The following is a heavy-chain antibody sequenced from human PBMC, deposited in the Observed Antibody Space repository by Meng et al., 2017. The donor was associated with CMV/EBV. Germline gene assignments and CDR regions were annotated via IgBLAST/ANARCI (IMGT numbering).Heavy chain of an antibody. CDR3: KGDSARPDYYYGMDV. CDR2: INHSGST. V-gene: IGHV4-34*01. D-gene: IGHD6-6*01. Sequence: SETLSLTCAVYGGSFSGYYWSWIRQPPGQGLEWIGEINHSGSTNYNPSLKSRVTISVDTSKNQFSLKLSSVTAADTAVYYCKGDSARPDYYYGMDVWGQGTTVTVSS. J-gene: IGHJ6*02. CDR1: GGSFSGYY.